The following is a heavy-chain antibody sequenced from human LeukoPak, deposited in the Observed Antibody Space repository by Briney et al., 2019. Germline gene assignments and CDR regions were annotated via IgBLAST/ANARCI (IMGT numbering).Heavy chain of an antibody. Sequence: GGSLKVSCKASGGTFSSYAISWVRQAPGQGLEWMGGIIPIFGTANYAQKFQGRVTITADESTSTAYMELSSLRSEDTAVYYCAAEWELRGMDIWGQGTMVTVPT. V-gene: IGHV1-69*13. J-gene: IGHJ3*02. D-gene: IGHD1-26*01. CDR2: IIPIFGTA. CDR1: GGTFSSYA. CDR3: AAEWELRGMDI.